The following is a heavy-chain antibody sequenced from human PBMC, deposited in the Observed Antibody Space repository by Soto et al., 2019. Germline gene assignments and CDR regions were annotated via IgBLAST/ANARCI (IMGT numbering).Heavy chain of an antibody. CDR3: ARVALRDGTNGLCYTVSGYYDNTHV. J-gene: IGHJ6*03. CDR2: ISSSCSTI. D-gene: IGHD2-8*01. V-gene: IGHV3-11*01. CDR1: GFTFSDYY. Sequence: QVQLVESGGGLVTPGGSLRLSCAASGFTFSDYYMSWIRQAPGKGLEWVSYISSSCSTIYYADSVKGRFTISRDNAKNSLYLQMNSLSAEDTAVYYCARVALRDGTNGLCYTVSGYYDNTHVWCKGTTGTVSS.